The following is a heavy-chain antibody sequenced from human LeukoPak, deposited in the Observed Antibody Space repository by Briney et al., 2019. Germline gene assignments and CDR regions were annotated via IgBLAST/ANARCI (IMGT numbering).Heavy chain of an antibody. D-gene: IGHD6-19*01. Sequence: GGSLRLSCGASGFSFSSHGMHWVRQAPGKGLEWLALMSNDGDNKDYADSVKGRFTISRDNSKNTLYLQMNSLTTEDTALYYCAKDPSSGWYRWSMDVWGQGTTVTVSS. J-gene: IGHJ6*02. CDR3: AKDPSSGWYRWSMDV. CDR1: GFSFSSHG. V-gene: IGHV3-30*18. CDR2: MSNDGDNK.